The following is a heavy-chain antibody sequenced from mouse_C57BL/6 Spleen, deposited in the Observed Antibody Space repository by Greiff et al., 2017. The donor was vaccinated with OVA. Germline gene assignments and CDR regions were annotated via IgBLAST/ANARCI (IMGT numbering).Heavy chain of an antibody. Sequence: EVQGVESGGGLVKPGGSLKLSCAASGFTFSSYAMSWVRQTPEKRLEWVATISDGGSYTYYPDNVKGRFTISRDNAKNNLYLQMSHLKSEDTAMYYCARALNYYGSSDWYFDVWGTGTTVTVSS. CDR2: ISDGGSYT. J-gene: IGHJ1*03. CDR3: ARALNYYGSSDWYFDV. V-gene: IGHV5-4*01. D-gene: IGHD1-1*01. CDR1: GFTFSSYA.